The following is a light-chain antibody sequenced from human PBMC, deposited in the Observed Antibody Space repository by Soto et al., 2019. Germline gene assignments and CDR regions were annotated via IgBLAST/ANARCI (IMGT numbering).Light chain of an antibody. CDR1: QSVSSSY. J-gene: IGKJ1*01. Sequence: EIVLTQSPGTLSLSPGERATLSCRASQSVSSSYLAWDQQKPGQAPRLLIYGASSRATGIPDRFSGSESGTDFTLTISRLEPEDFAVYYCQQYGRSRTFGQGTKVEIK. V-gene: IGKV3-20*01. CDR3: QQYGRSRT. CDR2: GAS.